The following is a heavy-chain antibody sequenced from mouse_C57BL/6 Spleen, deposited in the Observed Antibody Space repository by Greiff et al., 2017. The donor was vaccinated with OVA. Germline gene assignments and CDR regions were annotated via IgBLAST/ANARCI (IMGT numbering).Heavy chain of an antibody. V-gene: IGHV5-17*01. CDR1: GFTFSDYG. J-gene: IGHJ2*01. CDR3: ARRDYGNSSFDY. Sequence: EVKVEESGGGLVKPGGSLKLSCAASGFTFSDYGMHWVRQAPEKGLEWVAYISSGSSTIYYADTVKGRFTISSDNAKNTLFLQMTSLRSEDTAMYYCARRDYGNSSFDYWGQGTTLTVSS. D-gene: IGHD2-1*01. CDR2: ISSGSSTI.